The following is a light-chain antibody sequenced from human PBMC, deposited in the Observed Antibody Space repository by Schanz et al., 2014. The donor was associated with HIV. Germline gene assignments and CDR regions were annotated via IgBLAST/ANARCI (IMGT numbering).Light chain of an antibody. CDR3: QHYNNWLGT. J-gene: IGKJ1*01. V-gene: IGKV3-15*01. CDR1: QSVSSN. CDR2: GAS. Sequence: IVMTQSPATLSLSPGERATLSCRVSQSVSSNLAWYQQKSGQAPRLLIYGASTRATGIPARFSGSGSGTEFTLTISSLQSEDFAVYYCQHYNNWLGTFGQGTKVEIK.